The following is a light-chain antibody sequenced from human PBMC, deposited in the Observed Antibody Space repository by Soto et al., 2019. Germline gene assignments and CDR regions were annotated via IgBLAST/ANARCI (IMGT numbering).Light chain of an antibody. Sequence: DIQMTQSPSSLSASVGDRVSITCRASQSISSYLNWYQQRPGKAPHLLIYAASSLQSGVPSRFSGSGSGTDFTLTISSLQPEHFASYYCQPSYTTPWTFGQGTQVEIK. CDR1: QSISSY. J-gene: IGKJ1*01. V-gene: IGKV1-39*01. CDR2: AAS. CDR3: QPSYTTPWT.